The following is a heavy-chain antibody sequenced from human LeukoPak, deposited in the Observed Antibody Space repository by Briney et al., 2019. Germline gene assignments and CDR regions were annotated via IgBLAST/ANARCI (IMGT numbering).Heavy chain of an antibody. CDR3: ARDPYSSGWPSYYYYGMDV. J-gene: IGHJ6*02. V-gene: IGHV3-7*01. CDR2: IKQDGSEK. D-gene: IGHD6-19*01. Sequence: GGSLRLSCAASGFTFSSYAMSWVRQAPGKGLEWVANIKQDGSEKYYVDSVKGRFTISRDNAKNSLYLQMNSLRAEDTAVYYCARDPYSSGWPSYYYYGMDVWGQGTTVTVSS. CDR1: GFTFSSYA.